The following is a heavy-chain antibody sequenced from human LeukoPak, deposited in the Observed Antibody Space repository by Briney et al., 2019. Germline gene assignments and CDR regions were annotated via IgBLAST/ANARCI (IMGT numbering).Heavy chain of an antibody. J-gene: IGHJ4*02. V-gene: IGHV3-7*01. Sequence: GGSLRLSCAASGFTFSSYWMSWVRQAPGKGLEWVANIRQDGSVQNYVDSVKGRFTISRDNPKNSVYLQMGSLRAEDTAVYYCLVTTRSRGFDYWGLGTLVTVSS. CDR3: LVTTRSRGFDY. D-gene: IGHD1/OR15-1a*01. CDR1: GFTFSSYW. CDR2: IRQDGSVQ.